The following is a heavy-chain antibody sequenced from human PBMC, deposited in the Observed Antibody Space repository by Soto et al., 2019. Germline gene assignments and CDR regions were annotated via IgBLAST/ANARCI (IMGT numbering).Heavy chain of an antibody. Sequence: EVPLVESGGGLVQPGGSLRLSCAASGFTVSSNYMSWVRQAPGKGLEWVSVIFTGGSTYYADSVKGRFTISRHSSMNTVYLQMDSLRGEDTAVYYCARDRQSSGWLDAFDIWGQGTMVTVSS. D-gene: IGHD6-19*01. J-gene: IGHJ3*02. CDR1: GFTVSSNY. CDR2: IFTGGST. CDR3: ARDRQSSGWLDAFDI. V-gene: IGHV3-53*04.